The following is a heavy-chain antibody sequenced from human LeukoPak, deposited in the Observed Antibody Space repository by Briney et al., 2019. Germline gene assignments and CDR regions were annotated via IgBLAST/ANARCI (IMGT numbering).Heavy chain of an antibody. CDR2: IYYSGST. J-gene: IGHJ4*02. Sequence: PSETLSLTCTVSGGSISSTSPYWAWIPQPPGKGLEWVGTIYYSGSTYSNPSLKSRVTISVDTSKNHFSLRLTSVTAADTAIYYCARVRLMNYWSGILDYWGQGTLVTVSS. D-gene: IGHD3-3*01. CDR3: ARVRLMNYWSGILDY. CDR1: GGSISSTSPY. V-gene: IGHV4-39*07.